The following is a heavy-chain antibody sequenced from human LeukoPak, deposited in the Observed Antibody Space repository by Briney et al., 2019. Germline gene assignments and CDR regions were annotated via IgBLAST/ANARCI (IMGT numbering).Heavy chain of an antibody. CDR2: IKQDGSEK. CDR3: ARDKVVGATYFDY. J-gene: IGHJ4*02. V-gene: IGHV3-7*01. D-gene: IGHD1-26*01. Sequence: PGGSLRLSCEASGFTFTKFWMSWVRQAPGKGLEWVANIKQDGSEKYYVDTVKGRFTISRDNAKNSLYLQMNSLRAEDTAVYYCARDKVVGATYFDYWGQGTLVTVSS. CDR1: GFTFTKFW.